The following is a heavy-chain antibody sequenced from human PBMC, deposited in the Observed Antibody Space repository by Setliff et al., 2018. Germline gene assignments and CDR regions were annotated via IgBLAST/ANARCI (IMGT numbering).Heavy chain of an antibody. Sequence: PSETLSLTCAAHGGTFSYYYWTWIRQSPGKGLEWIGENNHSGSAKYRPSLGSRVTISVDTSKNQSSLKLKSVTAADTAVYYCARAPGRNIRGDYWGQGALVTVSS. D-gene: IGHD3-10*01. CDR1: GGTFSYYY. J-gene: IGHJ4*02. CDR2: NNHSGSA. CDR3: ARAPGRNIRGDY. V-gene: IGHV4-34*01.